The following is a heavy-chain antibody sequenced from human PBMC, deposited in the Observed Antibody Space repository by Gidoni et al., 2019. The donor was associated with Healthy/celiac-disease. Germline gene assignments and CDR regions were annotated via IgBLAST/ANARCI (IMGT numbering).Heavy chain of an antibody. V-gene: IGHV1-69*12. CDR1: GGTFSSYT. J-gene: IGHJ4*02. CDR2: IIPMFGTA. CDR3: ARSLAVYYFDTSGPPGY. D-gene: IGHD3-22*01. Sequence: QVQLVQSGTEVKKPGSSVKVSCKTSGGTFSSYTVSWVRQAPGQGLEWMGGIIPMFGTANYAQQFQGRVTITADESTSTAYMELSSLRSEDTAVYYCARSLAVYYFDTSGPPGYWGQGTLVTVSS.